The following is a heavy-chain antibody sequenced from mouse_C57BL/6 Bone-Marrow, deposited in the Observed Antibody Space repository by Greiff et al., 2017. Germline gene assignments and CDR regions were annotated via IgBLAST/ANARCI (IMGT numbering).Heavy chain of an antibody. CDR3: ARDDDYFDY. Sequence: QVQLQQPGAELVKPGASVKLSCKASGYTFTSYWMHWVKQRPGQGLEWIGMIHPNRGSTNSNEKFKSKATLTVDKSSSTAYMQLSSLTSEDSAVYYFARDDDYFDYWGQGTTLTVSA. CDR2: IHPNRGST. D-gene: IGHD2-12*01. J-gene: IGHJ2*01. CDR1: GYTFTSYW. V-gene: IGHV1-64*01.